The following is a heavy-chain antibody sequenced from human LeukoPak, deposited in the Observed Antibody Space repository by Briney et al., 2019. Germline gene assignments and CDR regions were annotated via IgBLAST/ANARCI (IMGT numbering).Heavy chain of an antibody. V-gene: IGHV3-23*01. CDR1: GFTLSDAW. CDR3: AKARSGSSSNCYNY. CDR2: ISDSGGTT. J-gene: IGHJ4*02. Sequence: GGSLRLSCAASGFTLSDAWVSWVRQAPGKGLEWVSGISDSGGTTDYADSVKGRFAISRDNSNNTLYLQMNSLRAEDTAVYYCAKARSGSSSNCYNYWGQGTLVTVSS. D-gene: IGHD2-2*02.